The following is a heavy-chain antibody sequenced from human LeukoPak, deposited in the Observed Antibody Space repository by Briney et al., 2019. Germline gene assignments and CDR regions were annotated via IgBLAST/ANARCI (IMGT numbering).Heavy chain of an antibody. CDR2: LYSGGKT. CDR1: GFTVSSNY. J-gene: IGHJ4*02. Sequence: GGSLRLSCAVSGFTVSSNYMSWVRQAPGKGLEWVSVLYSGGKTYYADSVKGRFTISRDNSKNTLYLQMNSLRAEDTAVYYCARYDGGLGPFGYWGQGTLVTVSS. V-gene: IGHV3-53*01. D-gene: IGHD4-23*01. CDR3: ARYDGGLGPFGY.